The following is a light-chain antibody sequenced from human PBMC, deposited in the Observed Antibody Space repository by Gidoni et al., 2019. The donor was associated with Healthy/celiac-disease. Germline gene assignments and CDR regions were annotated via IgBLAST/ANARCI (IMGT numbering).Light chain of an antibody. J-gene: IGLJ2*01. CDR1: SSNIGAGYD. Sequence: QSVLTQPPSVSGAPGPRVTISCTGSSSNIGAGYDVHWYQQLPGTAPKLIIYGNSNRPSGVPDRFSGSKSGTSASLAITGLQAEDEADYYCQSYDSSLSGSGVFGGGTKLTVL. CDR3: QSYDSSLSGSGV. CDR2: GNS. V-gene: IGLV1-40*01.